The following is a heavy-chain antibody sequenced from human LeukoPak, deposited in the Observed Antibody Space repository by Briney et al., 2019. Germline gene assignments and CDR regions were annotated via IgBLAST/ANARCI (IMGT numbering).Heavy chain of an antibody. V-gene: IGHV4-59*08. Sequence: PSETLSLTCTVSGGSISSYYWSWIRQPPGKGLEWIGYIYYSGSTSYNPSLKSRVTISVDTSKNQFSLRLSSVTAADTAVYYCARAVRWLQLDYWGQGTLVTVSS. J-gene: IGHJ4*02. CDR3: ARAVRWLQLDY. CDR2: IYYSGST. CDR1: GGSISSYY. D-gene: IGHD5-24*01.